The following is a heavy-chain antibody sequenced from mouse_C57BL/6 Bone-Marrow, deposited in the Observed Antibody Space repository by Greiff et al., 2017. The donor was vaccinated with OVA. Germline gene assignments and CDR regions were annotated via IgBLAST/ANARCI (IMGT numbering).Heavy chain of an antibody. Sequence: EVLLVQSGPGLVKPSPSLSLTCSVTGYSITSGYYWNWIRQFPGNQLEWRGYISYDGSTNYNPSLKNRISITRDTAKNQFFMKLKTVNTEDTATYYGARGYGRRYYWYFDVWGTGTTVTVSS. CDR3: ARGYGRRYYWYFDV. CDR1: GYSITSGYY. V-gene: IGHV3-6*01. D-gene: IGHD1-1*01. CDR2: ISYDGST. J-gene: IGHJ1*03.